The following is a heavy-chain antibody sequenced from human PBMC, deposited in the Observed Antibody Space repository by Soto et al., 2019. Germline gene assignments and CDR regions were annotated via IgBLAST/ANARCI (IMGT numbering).Heavy chain of an antibody. CDR1: GYTFTSYD. CDR3: AGGGGGYYDILTGYYQYNWFDP. CDR2: MNPNSGNT. V-gene: IGHV1-8*01. J-gene: IGHJ5*02. D-gene: IGHD3-9*01. Sequence: GASVKVSCKASGYTFTSYDINWVRQATGQGLEWMGWMNPNSGNTGYAQKFQGRVTMTRNTSISTAYMELSSLRSEDTAVYYCAGGGGGYYDILTGYYQYNWFDPWGQGTLVTVSS.